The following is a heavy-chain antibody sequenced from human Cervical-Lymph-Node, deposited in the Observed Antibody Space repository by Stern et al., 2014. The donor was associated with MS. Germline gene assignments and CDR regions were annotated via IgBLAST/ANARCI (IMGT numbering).Heavy chain of an antibody. CDR3: ARREFDVFDI. CDR1: GLYFSSYW. J-gene: IGHJ3*02. V-gene: IGHV3-7*01. Sequence: EVQLVESGGGLVQPGGSLRLSCVASGLYFSSYWMNWVRQAPGKGLEWVASIKEDGSEKYYVDSVKGRFTVSRDNAKNSLSLQMNSLRAEDTAVYFCARREFDVFDIWGQGTMVTVSS. CDR2: IKEDGSEK. D-gene: IGHD3-10*01.